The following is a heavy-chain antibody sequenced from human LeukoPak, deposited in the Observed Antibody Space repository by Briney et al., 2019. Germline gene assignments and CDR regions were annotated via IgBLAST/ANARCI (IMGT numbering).Heavy chain of an antibody. J-gene: IGHJ5*02. CDR2: ISAYNGNT. V-gene: IGHV1-18*01. CDR1: GYTFTSYG. D-gene: IGHD6-19*01. CDR3: AKQYSSGWYWFDP. Sequence: ASVKVSCKASGYTFTSYGISWVRQAPGQGLEWMGWISAYNGNTNYAQKFQGRVTMTTDTSTSTAYMELRSLRSDDTAVYYCAKQYSSGWYWFDPWGQGTLVTVSS.